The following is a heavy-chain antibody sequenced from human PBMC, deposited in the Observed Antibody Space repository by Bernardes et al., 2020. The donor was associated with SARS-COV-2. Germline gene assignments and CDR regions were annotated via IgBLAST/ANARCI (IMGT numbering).Heavy chain of an antibody. CDR3: AKLVGAGDDAFDI. CDR2: ISWNSGSI. Sequence: GGSLRLSCAASGFTFDDYAMHWVRQAPGKGLEWVSGISWNSGSIGYADSVKGRFTISRDNAKNSLYLQMNSLRAEDTALYYCAKLVGAGDDAFDIWGQGTMVTVSS. D-gene: IGHD1-26*01. CDR1: GFTFDDYA. V-gene: IGHV3-9*01. J-gene: IGHJ3*02.